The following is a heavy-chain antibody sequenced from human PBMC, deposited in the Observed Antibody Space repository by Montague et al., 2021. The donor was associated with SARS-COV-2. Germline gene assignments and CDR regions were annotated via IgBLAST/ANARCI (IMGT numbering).Heavy chain of an antibody. J-gene: IGHJ3*01. CDR3: ARVHLVHSGWYPDAFDV. Sequence: TLSLTCTVSGGSVNSGGYYWSWIRQHPGKGLEWIGYIYYSGSTYYNPSLKSRLTISVDTSKNQFSLKLSSVTAADTAVYYCARVHLVHSGWYPDAFDVWGQGTMVTASS. CDR2: IYYSGST. D-gene: IGHD6-19*01. V-gene: IGHV4-31*03. CDR1: GGSVNSGGYY.